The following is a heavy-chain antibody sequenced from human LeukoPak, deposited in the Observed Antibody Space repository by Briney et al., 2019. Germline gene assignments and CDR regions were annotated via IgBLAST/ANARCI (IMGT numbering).Heavy chain of an antibody. D-gene: IGHD3-10*01. J-gene: IGHJ4*02. CDR3: ARGVHESYGSGSRQNDY. V-gene: IGHV3-21*01. Sequence: PGGSLRLSCAASGFTFSTYNMNWVRQAPGKGLEWVSSITSSSSYIYYADSVKGRFTISRDNAKNSLYLQMNSLRAEDTAVYYCARGVHESYGSGSRQNDYWGQGTLVTVSS. CDR1: GFTFSTYN. CDR2: ITSSSSYI.